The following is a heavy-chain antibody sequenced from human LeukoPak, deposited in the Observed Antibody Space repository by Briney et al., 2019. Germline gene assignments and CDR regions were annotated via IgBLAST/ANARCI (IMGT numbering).Heavy chain of an antibody. V-gene: IGHV1-69*13. J-gene: IGHJ6*03. Sequence: SVKVSCKASGGTFSSYAISWVRQAPGQGLEWMGGIIPIFGTANYAQKFQGRVTITADESTITAYMELSSLRSEDTAVYYCATHRGGYFDWSHYYYYYMDVWGKGTTVTISS. CDR3: ATHRGGYFDWSHYYYYYMDV. CDR2: IIPIFGTA. D-gene: IGHD3-9*01. CDR1: GGTFSSYA.